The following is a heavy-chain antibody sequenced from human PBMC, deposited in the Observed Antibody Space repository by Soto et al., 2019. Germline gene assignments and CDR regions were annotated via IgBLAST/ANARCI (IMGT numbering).Heavy chain of an antibody. V-gene: IGHV4-39*01. J-gene: IGHJ4*02. CDR3: ASIAAPGTTHFDF. CDR1: DGSLGISSYY. D-gene: IGHD6-13*01. CDR2: IYYSWNT. Sequence: SETLSVTCTVSDGSLGISSYYWGWIRHSPGKGLEWIVNIYYSWNTFYNPSLKSRVTISVDTSKNQFYLHLSSVTAADTAIFYCASIAAPGTTHFDFWGQGTLVTVSS.